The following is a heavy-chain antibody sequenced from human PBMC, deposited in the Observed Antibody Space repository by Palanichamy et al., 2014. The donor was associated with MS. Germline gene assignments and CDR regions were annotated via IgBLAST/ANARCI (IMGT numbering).Heavy chain of an antibody. Sequence: QVHLVQSGAEVRKPGASVRVSCKASGYTFTSFYLHWVRQAPGQGLEWMGIINPNGGSTNYAQIFQGRVNITRDTSTTTVYLELTSLRSEDTAVYYCARTPSKSRAPFYYWGQGTLVTVSS. D-gene: IGHD2/OR15-2a*01. V-gene: IGHV1-46*01. CDR3: ARTPSKSRAPFYY. CDR2: INPNGGST. CDR1: GYTFTSFY. J-gene: IGHJ4*02.